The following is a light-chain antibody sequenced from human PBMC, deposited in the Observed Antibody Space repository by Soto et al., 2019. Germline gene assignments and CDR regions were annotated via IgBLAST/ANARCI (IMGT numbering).Light chain of an antibody. V-gene: IGKV3-11*01. CDR2: DAS. Sequence: WTPPPSTLSLSPGERAPLSCSASQSVSSYLAWYQQNPGQAPRLLIYDASNRATGIPARLSGSGSGTDFTLTIRSLEPEDFAVYYCQQRSNWSRTFGQG. J-gene: IGKJ1*01. CDR1: QSVSSY. CDR3: QQRSNWSRT.